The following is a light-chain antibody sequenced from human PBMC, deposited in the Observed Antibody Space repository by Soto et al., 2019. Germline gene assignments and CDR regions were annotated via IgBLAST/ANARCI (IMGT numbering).Light chain of an antibody. CDR1: QTTIRY. CDR2: AVS. CDR3: QQSYSTLFS. V-gene: IGKV1-39*01. Sequence: DIQMTQSPSSLFASVGDRVTITCRASQTTIRYLNWYQQKPGGAPNILIYAVSSFQSGVPSRFSGSGSGTEFTLTISSLQPEDSATYYCQQSYSTLFSFGPGTKVQIK. J-gene: IGKJ3*01.